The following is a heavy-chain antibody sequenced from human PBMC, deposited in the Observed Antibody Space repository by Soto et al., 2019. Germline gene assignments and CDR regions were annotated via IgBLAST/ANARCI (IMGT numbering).Heavy chain of an antibody. Sequence: EEQLVESGGGVVQPGGSLRLSCAASGFAFSSYWMHWVRQTPGKGPVWDSRIYNDGSRTAYADSVKGRFTISRDNAKNTMYLQMTSLTVEDTAVYYCARDLSGDTTPYFDLWGQGTLVTVSS. CDR2: IYNDGSRT. D-gene: IGHD1-1*01. CDR1: GFAFSSYW. CDR3: ARDLSGDTTPYFDL. V-gene: IGHV3-74*01. J-gene: IGHJ4*02.